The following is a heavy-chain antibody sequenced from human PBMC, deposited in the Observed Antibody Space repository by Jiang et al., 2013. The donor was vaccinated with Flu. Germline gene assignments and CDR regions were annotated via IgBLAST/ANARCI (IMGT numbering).Heavy chain of an antibody. V-gene: IGHV4-4*02. Sequence: LKSRVTISVDKSKNQFSLKLSSVTAADTAVYYCARGISSSWYPGLYNWFDPWGQGTLVTVSS. CDR3: ARGISSSWYPGLYNWFDP. J-gene: IGHJ5*02. D-gene: IGHD6-13*01.